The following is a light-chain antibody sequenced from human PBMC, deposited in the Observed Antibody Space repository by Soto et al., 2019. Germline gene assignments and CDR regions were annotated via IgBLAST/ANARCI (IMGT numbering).Light chain of an antibody. CDR2: AAS. V-gene: IGKV1-9*01. Sequence: IQLTQSPSSLSASVGDRVTITCRASQGISSYLAWYQQTPGKAPKLLIYAASTLELGVPSRFSGSGSGTDFTLTISSLQPEDFATYYCQQLNTFPFTFGPGAKVDI. J-gene: IGKJ3*01. CDR1: QGISSY. CDR3: QQLNTFPFT.